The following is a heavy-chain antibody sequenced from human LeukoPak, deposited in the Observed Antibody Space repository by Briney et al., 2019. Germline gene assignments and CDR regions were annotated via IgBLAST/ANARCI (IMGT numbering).Heavy chain of an antibody. J-gene: IGHJ4*02. CDR3: AKNAHYQGYSYGGIDY. CDR2: ISYDGSDK. D-gene: IGHD5-18*01. Sequence: PGGSLRLSCAASGFTFSSYGMHWVRQAPGKGLEWVAVISYDGSDKYSADSVKGRFTISRDNSKNTLYLQMNSLRAEDTAVYYCAKNAHYQGYSYGGIDYWGQGTLVTVSP. CDR1: GFTFSSYG. V-gene: IGHV3-30*18.